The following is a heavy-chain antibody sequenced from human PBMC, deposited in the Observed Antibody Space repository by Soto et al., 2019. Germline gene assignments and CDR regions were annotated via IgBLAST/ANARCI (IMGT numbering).Heavy chain of an antibody. CDR1: GGTFSSYA. CDR3: ARDDVDTAMPYGMDV. CDR2: IIPIFGTA. D-gene: IGHD5-18*01. V-gene: IGHV1-69*12. Sequence: QVQLVQSGADVKKPGSSVKVSCKASGGTFSSYAISWVRQAPGQGLEWMGGIIPIFGTANYAQKFQGRVTITADESTSTAYMELSSLRSDDTAVYYCARDDVDTAMPYGMDVWGQGTTVTVSS. J-gene: IGHJ6*02.